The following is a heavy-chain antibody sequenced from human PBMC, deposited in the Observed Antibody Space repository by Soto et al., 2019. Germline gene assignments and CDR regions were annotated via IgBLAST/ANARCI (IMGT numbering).Heavy chain of an antibody. CDR3: TGQIASRH. V-gene: IGHV3-30*03. D-gene: IGHD2-8*02. CDR1: GFTFSNSG. Sequence: QVQLVESGGGVVQPGRSLRLSCAASGFTFSNSGMHWVRQAPGKGLEWVAVISFDGNTQFYADSVKGRFSISRDNSKNTLYLDMNSLRADHAAVYYCTGQIASRHWGQGTLVTVSS. J-gene: IGHJ4*02. CDR2: ISFDGNTQ.